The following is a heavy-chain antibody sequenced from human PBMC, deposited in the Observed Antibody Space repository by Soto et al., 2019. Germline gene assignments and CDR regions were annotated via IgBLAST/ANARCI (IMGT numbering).Heavy chain of an antibody. CDR3: ARDLGR. J-gene: IGHJ4*02. CDR2: ISYDGSNK. Sequence: GGSLRLSCAASGFTFVKFGMHWVRQAPGKGLEWVAVISYDGSNKYYADSVKGRFTISRDNSKNTLYLQMNSLRAEDTAVYYCARDLGRWGQGTLVTVSS. V-gene: IGHV3-30*19. D-gene: IGHD3-16*01. CDR1: GFTFVKFG.